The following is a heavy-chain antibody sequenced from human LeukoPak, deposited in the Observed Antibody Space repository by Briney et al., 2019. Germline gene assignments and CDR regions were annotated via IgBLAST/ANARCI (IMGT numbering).Heavy chain of an antibody. Sequence: PSETLSLTCTVSGGSISSSSYYWGWIRQPPGKGLEWIGSIYYSGSTYYNPSLKSRVTISVDTSKNQFSLRLSSVTAADTAVYYCARHVGSELPDYWGQGTLVTVSS. D-gene: IGHD1-7*01. J-gene: IGHJ4*02. CDR2: IYYSGST. CDR3: ARHVGSELPDY. V-gene: IGHV4-39*01. CDR1: GGSISSSSYY.